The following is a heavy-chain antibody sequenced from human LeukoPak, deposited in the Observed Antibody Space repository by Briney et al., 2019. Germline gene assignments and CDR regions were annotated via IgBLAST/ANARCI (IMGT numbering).Heavy chain of an antibody. V-gene: IGHV3-23*01. J-gene: IGHJ4*02. CDR3: ARVHKYYDFWSGYYVANYFDY. Sequence: GGSLRLSCAGSGFTFSSYAMSWVRQAPGKGLEWVSAISGSGGDRYYADSVKGRFTISRDNSKNTVYLQMNSLRADDTAIYYCARVHKYYDFWSGYYVANYFDYWGQGTLVTVSS. CDR1: GFTFSSYA. CDR2: ISGSGGDR. D-gene: IGHD3-3*01.